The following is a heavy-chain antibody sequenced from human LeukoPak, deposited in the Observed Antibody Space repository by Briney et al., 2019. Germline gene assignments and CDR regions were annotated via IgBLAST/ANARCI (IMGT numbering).Heavy chain of an antibody. CDR1: GFTFSSYA. V-gene: IGHV3-23*01. J-gene: IGHJ4*02. CDR2: ISGSGGST. CDR3: AKVSRVDTATVDYFDY. Sequence: GGSLRLSCAASGFTFSSYAMSWVRQAPGKGLEWVSAISGSGGSTYYADSVKGRFTISRDNSKNTLYLQMNSLRAEDTAVYYCAKVSRVDTATVDYFDYWGQGTLVTVSS. D-gene: IGHD5-18*01.